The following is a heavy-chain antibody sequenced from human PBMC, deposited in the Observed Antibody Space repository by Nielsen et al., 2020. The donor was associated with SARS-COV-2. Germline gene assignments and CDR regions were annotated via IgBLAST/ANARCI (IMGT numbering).Heavy chain of an antibody. J-gene: IGHJ3*02. V-gene: IGHV4-59*01. Sequence: WIRQPPGKGLEWIGYIYYSGSTNYNPSLKSRATISVDTSKNQFSLKLSSVTAADTAVYYCARGILWFGETLGAFDIWGQGTMVTVSS. CDR3: ARGILWFGETLGAFDI. CDR2: IYYSGST. D-gene: IGHD3-10*01.